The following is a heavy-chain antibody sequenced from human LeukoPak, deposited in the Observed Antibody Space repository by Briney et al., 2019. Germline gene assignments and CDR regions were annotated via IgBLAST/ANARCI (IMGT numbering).Heavy chain of an antibody. Sequence: GGALRLSFPASGFTYISYEMNWLRQAPGKELEWVSVIIPSGHTTYNADCVRGGLTIYRDNSSHTLSLPTNRLTAGDTAVYYCAKDDRWLQFCYWGQGTLVTVSS. V-gene: IGHV3-23*01. CDR3: AKDDRWLQFCY. CDR2: IIPSGHTT. J-gene: IGHJ4*02. D-gene: IGHD5-24*01. CDR1: GFTYISYE.